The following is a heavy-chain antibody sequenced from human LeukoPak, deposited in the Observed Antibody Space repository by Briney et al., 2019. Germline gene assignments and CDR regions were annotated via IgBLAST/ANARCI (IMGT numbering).Heavy chain of an antibody. CDR3: ARHQGSIVVVPAAPTAGNAFDI. J-gene: IGHJ3*02. V-gene: IGHV4-39*01. D-gene: IGHD2-2*01. Sequence: SETLSLTCTVSGGSISSSSYYWGWIRQPPGKGLEWIGSIYYSGSTYYNPSLKSRVTISVDTSKNQFSLKLSSVTAADTAVYYCARHQGSIVVVPAAPTAGNAFDIWGQGTMVTVPS. CDR1: GGSISSSSYY. CDR2: IYYSGST.